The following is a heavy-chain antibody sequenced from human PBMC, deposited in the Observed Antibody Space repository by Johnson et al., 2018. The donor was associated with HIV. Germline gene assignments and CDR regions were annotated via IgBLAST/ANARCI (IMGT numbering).Heavy chain of an antibody. CDR2: NSWNSGSR. Sequence: VHLVESGGGLVQPGRSLRLSCAASGFTFDDYVMHWARQAPGKGLEWVSGNSWNSGSRDYADSVKGRFTISRDNAKNSLYLQMNSLRAEDTALYYCAKGWTTVTTRLDAFDIWGQGTMVTVSS. V-gene: IGHV3-9*01. D-gene: IGHD4-11*01. J-gene: IGHJ3*02. CDR1: GFTFDDYV. CDR3: AKGWTTVTTRLDAFDI.